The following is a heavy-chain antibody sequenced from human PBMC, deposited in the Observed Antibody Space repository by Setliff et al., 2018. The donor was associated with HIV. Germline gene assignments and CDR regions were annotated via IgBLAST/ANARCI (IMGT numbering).Heavy chain of an antibody. Sequence: PGESLRLSCAASGFTFSSYAMSWVRQAPGKGLEWVSVISGRGGNTFYADSVKGRLTISRVNSKNTLYLQMNSLRAEDTAVYYCVRDRGMATKRGFDSWGQGTLVTVSS. CDR1: GFTFSSYA. CDR2: ISGRGGNT. V-gene: IGHV3-23*01. J-gene: IGHJ4*02. D-gene: IGHD5-12*01. CDR3: VRDRGMATKRGFDS.